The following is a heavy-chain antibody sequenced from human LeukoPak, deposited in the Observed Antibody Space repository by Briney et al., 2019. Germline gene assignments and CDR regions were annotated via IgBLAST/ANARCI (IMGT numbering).Heavy chain of an antibody. CDR1: GGSISSSSYY. CDR3: ARIPYNWNDGNAFDI. V-gene: IGHV4-39*07. CDR2: IYYSGST. Sequence: SETLSLTCTVSGGSISSSSYYWGWIRQPPGKGLEWIGSIYYSGSTYYNPSLKSRVTISVDTSKNQFSLKLSSVTAADTAVYYCARIPYNWNDGNAFDIWGQGTMVTVSS. D-gene: IGHD1-1*01. J-gene: IGHJ3*02.